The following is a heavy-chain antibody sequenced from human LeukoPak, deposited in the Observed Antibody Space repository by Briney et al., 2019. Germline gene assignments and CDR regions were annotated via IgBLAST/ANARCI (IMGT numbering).Heavy chain of an antibody. J-gene: IGHJ6*02. Sequence: GASVKVSCKASGGTFSSYAISWVRQAPGQGLEWMGGIIPIFGTANYAQKFQGRVTITTDESTSTAYMELSSLRSEDTAVYYCARELGTNYYYYGMDVWGQGTTVTVSS. CDR1: GGTFSSYA. CDR3: ARELGTNYYYYGMDV. V-gene: IGHV1-69*05. CDR2: IIPIFGTA. D-gene: IGHD7-27*01.